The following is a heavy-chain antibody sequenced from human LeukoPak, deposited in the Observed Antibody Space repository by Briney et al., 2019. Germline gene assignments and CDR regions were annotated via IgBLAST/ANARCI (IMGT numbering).Heavy chain of an antibody. Sequence: GDPTQISSKGSGCSFTRYWMGWGRRMPGKGREWMGIIKNGDAETRYRAYFEGEVTISADNSISTAYLQWSSLKASDTAMYYCARAPTTVTTVGWFDPWGQGTLVSFSS. J-gene: IGHJ5*02. CDR3: ARAPTTVTTVGWFDP. CDR2: IKNGDAET. V-gene: IGHV5-51*01. CDR1: GCSFTRYW. D-gene: IGHD4-17*01.